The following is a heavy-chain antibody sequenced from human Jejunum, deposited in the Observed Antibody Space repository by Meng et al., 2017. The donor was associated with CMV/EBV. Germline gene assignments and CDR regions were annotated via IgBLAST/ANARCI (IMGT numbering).Heavy chain of an antibody. D-gene: IGHD3-3*01. CDR3: ARGSIFVSFDS. V-gene: IGHV4-30-4*08. CDR2: IHDTGST. CDR1: GGSIGSGEYY. J-gene: IGHJ4*02. Sequence: DSGPGLVTHTQTVSLTCSVSGGSIGSGEYYWSWIRPPPGKGLEWIGYIHDTGSTYYNPSLKSRVDISLGTSRNHFSLTLSSVTAEDTAVYFCARGSIFVSFDSWGQGTLVTVSS.